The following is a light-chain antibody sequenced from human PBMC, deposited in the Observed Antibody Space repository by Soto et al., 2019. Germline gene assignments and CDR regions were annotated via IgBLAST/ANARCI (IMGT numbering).Light chain of an antibody. J-gene: IGLJ2*01. CDR2: GDN. CDR1: SSNIGAGYD. CDR3: QSSDSNLSGWGI. V-gene: IGLV1-40*01. Sequence: QSVLTQPPSVSGAPGQMVTISCKGSSSNIGAGYDVHWYQQLPGTAPTLLIYGDNNRTSGVHDRFSGSKSGPSASLAITGLQAEDEADYYCQSSDSNLSGWGIFGGGTQLTVL.